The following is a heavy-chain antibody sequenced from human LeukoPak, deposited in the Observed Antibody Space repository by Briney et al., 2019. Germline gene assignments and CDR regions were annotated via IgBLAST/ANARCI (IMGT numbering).Heavy chain of an antibody. CDR3: EREGGPYRPLDY. V-gene: IGHV4-4*02. J-gene: IGHJ4*02. CDR1: GGSISSTNW. Sequence: SGTLSLTCGVSGGSISSTNWWTWVRQPPGEGLEWIGEVHLSGRTNYNPSLESRVTMSVDMSENHISLKLTSVTAADTAVYYCEREGGPYRPLDYSGQGTLVTVSS. CDR2: VHLSGRT.